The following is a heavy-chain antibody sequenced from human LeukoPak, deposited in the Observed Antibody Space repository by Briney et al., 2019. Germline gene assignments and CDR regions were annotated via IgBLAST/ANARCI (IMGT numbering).Heavy chain of an antibody. D-gene: IGHD2-15*01. CDR2: VYYDGTT. CDR1: GGSISNYY. V-gene: IGHV4-59*01. CDR3: AREDYPSGGICYPMKFDY. J-gene: IGHJ4*02. Sequence: PSETLSLTCTVSGGSISNYYWSWIRQPPGKGLEWIGFVYYDGTTNYSPSLKSRVTISVDTSKNQFSLNVSSVTAADTAVYYCAREDYPSGGICYPMKFDYWGQGTLATVSS.